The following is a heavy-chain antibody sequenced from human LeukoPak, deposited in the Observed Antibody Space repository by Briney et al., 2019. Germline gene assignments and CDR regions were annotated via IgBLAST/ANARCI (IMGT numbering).Heavy chain of an antibody. J-gene: IGHJ6*03. CDR3: ARHPDDFWSGRQNYHYYWDV. V-gene: IGHV4-39*07. CDR2: IYSGGRN. D-gene: IGHD3-3*01. CDR1: GGSISSSSYY. Sequence: ASAPLSLTCTVSGGSISSSSYYWGWIRQHPGKGLGWIGSIYSGGRNYSNPSLKGRVTISVDTTKNQLSLKLSTVTAADTALYYCARHPDDFWSGRQNYHYYWDVGGKGTTVSVSS.